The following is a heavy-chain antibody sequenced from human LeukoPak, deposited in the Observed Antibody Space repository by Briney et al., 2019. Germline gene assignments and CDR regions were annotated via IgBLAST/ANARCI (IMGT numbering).Heavy chain of an antibody. Sequence: GGSLRLSCAASGFTFSGYGMHWVRQAPGKGLEWVAFIRYDGSNKYYADSVKGRFTISRDNSKNTLYLQMSSLRAEDTAVYYCAKLYDFWSGYTPPYYYYMDVWGKGTTVTVSS. CDR1: GFTFSGYG. CDR3: AKLYDFWSGYTPPYYYYMDV. V-gene: IGHV3-30*02. J-gene: IGHJ6*03. CDR2: IRYDGSNK. D-gene: IGHD3-3*01.